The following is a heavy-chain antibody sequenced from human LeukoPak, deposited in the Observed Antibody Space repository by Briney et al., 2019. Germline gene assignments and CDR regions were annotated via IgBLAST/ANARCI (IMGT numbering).Heavy chain of an antibody. D-gene: IGHD3-22*01. CDR1: GGSINSYY. Sequence: SETLSLTCTVSGGSINSYYWGWIRQPPGKGLEWIGNIYHSGSTYYNPSLKSRVTISVDTSKNQFSVKLSSVTAADTAVYYCARGGDTSGYYYFEYFQHWGQGTLVTVSS. CDR3: ARGGDTSGYYYFEYFQH. CDR2: IYHSGST. V-gene: IGHV4-38-2*02. J-gene: IGHJ1*01.